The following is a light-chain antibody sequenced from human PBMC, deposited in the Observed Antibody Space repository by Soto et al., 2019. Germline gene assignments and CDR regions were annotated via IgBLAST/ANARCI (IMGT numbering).Light chain of an antibody. CDR1: SSDVGDYKY. CDR3: NSHTRSNTLVV. J-gene: IGLJ2*01. V-gene: IGLV2-14*01. CDR2: DVD. Sequence: QSVLTQPASVSGSPGQSITISCTGTSSDVGDYKYVSWYQHHPGKAPKLMIYDVDNRPSGVPSRFSGSKSGNTATLTISGLXPEDEADYFCNSHTRSNTLVVFGGGTKVTVL.